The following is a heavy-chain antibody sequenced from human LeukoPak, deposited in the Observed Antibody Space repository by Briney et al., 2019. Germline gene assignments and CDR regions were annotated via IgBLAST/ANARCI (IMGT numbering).Heavy chain of an antibody. Sequence: ASVKVSCKASGYSFTAYYMHWVRQAPGQGLEWMGWINPNSGGTNYAQKFQGRVTMTRDTSITTAYVEMSRLRSDDTALYYCARSPHILTGENFDYWGQGTLVTVSS. CDR3: ARSPHILTGENFDY. D-gene: IGHD3-9*01. CDR2: INPNSGGT. V-gene: IGHV1-2*02. CDR1: GYSFTAYY. J-gene: IGHJ4*02.